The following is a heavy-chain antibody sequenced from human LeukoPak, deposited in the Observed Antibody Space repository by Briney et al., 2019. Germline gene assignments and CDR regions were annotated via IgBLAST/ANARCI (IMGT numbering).Heavy chain of an antibody. J-gene: IGHJ4*02. CDR3: ARLREDINWYFDY. D-gene: IGHD1-1*01. V-gene: IGHV1-2*02. CDR2: INPSSGGA. Sequence: ASVNVSCKASGYTFTDYYIHWVRQAPGQGLEWMGWINPSSGGADYVQKFQGRVTMTRDTSISTVYMEVSRLTSDDTAVYYCARLREDINWYFDYWGQGTLVAVSS. CDR1: GYTFTDYY.